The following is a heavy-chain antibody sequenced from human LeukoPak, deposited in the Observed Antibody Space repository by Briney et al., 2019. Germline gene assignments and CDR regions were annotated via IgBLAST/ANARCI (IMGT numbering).Heavy chain of an antibody. V-gene: IGHV3-7*01. Sequence: GGSLRLSCAASGFTFSSYWMSWVRQAPGNGLEWVANIKQDGSEKYYVDSVKGRFTISRDNAKNSLYLQMNSLRAEDTAVYYCARSTSSGSMIVVVITPDLYYFDYWGQGTLVTVSS. CDR1: GFTFSSYW. J-gene: IGHJ4*02. CDR2: IKQDGSEK. CDR3: ARSTSSGSMIVVVITPDLYYFDY. D-gene: IGHD3-22*01.